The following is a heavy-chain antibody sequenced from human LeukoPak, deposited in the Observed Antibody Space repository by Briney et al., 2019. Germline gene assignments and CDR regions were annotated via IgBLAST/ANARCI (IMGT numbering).Heavy chain of an antibody. J-gene: IGHJ1*01. V-gene: IGHV4-30-4*08. CDR1: GGSISSGDYY. CDR3: ARAYGDSGHFQH. Sequence: SETLSLTCTVSGGSISSGDYYWSWIRQPPGKGLEWIGYIYYSGSTYYNPSLKSRVTISVDTSKNQFSLKLSSVTAADTAVYYCARAYGDSGHFQHWGQGTLVTVSP. CDR2: IYYSGST. D-gene: IGHD4-17*01.